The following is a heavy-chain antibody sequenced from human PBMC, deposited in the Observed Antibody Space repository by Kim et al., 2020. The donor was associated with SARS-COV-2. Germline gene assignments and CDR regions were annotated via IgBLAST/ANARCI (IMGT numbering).Heavy chain of an antibody. CDR2: IYFSGTS. D-gene: IGHD3-22*01. CDR1: GTSISSTLYY. CDR3: ARHSYYYETSGYDRFHP. Sequence: SETLSLTCTVSGTSISSTLYYWGWIRQPPGKGLEWIASIYFSGTSHYNPSLKSRVDISVDTSNNEFSLRLSSVTAADTAVYYCARHSYYYETSGYDRFHPWGRGTLVTVSS. J-gene: IGHJ5*02. V-gene: IGHV4-39*01.